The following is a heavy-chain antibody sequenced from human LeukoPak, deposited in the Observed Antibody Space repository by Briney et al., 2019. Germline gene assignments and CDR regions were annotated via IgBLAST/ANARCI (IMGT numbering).Heavy chain of an antibody. CDR1: GGSFSGYY. D-gene: IGHD6-19*01. V-gene: IGHV4-34*01. J-gene: IGHJ6*02. Sequence: SETLSLTCAVYGGSFSGYYWSWIRQPPGKGLEWIGEINHSGSTNYNPSLKSRVTISVDTSKNQFSLKLSSVTAADTAVYYCARGSRQWLVPGGYYYYGMDVWGQGTTVTVSS. CDR3: ARGSRQWLVPGGYYYYGMDV. CDR2: INHSGST.